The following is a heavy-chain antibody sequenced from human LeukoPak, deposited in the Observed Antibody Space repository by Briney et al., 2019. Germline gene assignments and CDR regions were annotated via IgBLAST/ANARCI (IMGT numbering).Heavy chain of an antibody. D-gene: IGHD4-23*01. J-gene: IGHJ4*02. Sequence: GGSLRLSCAASGFTVSSNYMSWVRQAPGKGLEWVSVIYSGGSTYYADSVKGRFTISRHNSKNTLYLQMNSLRAEDPGVYYCASHYDYGGNPLDYGGQGTLATVPS. CDR1: GFTVSSNY. CDR3: ASHYDYGGNPLDY. CDR2: IYSGGST. V-gene: IGHV3-53*04.